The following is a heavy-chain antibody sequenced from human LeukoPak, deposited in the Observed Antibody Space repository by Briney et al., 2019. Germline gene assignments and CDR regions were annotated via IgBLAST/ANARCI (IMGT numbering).Heavy chain of an antibody. J-gene: IGHJ4*02. Sequence: GGSLRLSCAASGFTFSSYAMHWVRQAPGKGLEWVAVISYDGSNKYYADSVKGRFTISRDNFKNTLYLQMNSLRAEDTAVYYCARDHYDFWSGYVHWGQGTLVTVSS. CDR1: GFTFSSYA. CDR2: ISYDGSNK. CDR3: ARDHYDFWSGYVH. D-gene: IGHD3-3*01. V-gene: IGHV3-30*01.